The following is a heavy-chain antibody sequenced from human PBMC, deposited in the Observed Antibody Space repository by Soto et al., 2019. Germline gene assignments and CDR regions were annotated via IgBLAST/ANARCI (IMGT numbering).Heavy chain of an antibody. CDR2: ISSSGNVI. J-gene: IGHJ4*02. Sequence: GGSMRLSFSASVYTFSSYSMAWVRKAPGKGLEWLAYISSSGNVITYGDSVKGRLTVSRDNAKNSLYLQLNSLRAEDTAVYSCARGCSGSRWFEYGGQGTLVTV. V-gene: IGHV3-48*01. D-gene: IGHD2-15*01. CDR3: ARGCSGSRWFEY. CDR1: VYTFSSYS.